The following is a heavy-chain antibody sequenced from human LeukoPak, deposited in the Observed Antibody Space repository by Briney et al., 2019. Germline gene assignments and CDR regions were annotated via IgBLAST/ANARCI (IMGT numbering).Heavy chain of an antibody. CDR1: GYTFTGYY. Sequence: GASVKVSCKASGYTFTGYYMHWVRQAPGQGLEWMGIINPSGGSTSYAQKFQGRVTMTRDTSTSTVYVELSSLISEDSAVYYCARDLDGSGYYPDYWGQGTLVTVSS. CDR2: INPSGGST. V-gene: IGHV1-46*01. D-gene: IGHD3-22*01. CDR3: ARDLDGSGYYPDY. J-gene: IGHJ4*02.